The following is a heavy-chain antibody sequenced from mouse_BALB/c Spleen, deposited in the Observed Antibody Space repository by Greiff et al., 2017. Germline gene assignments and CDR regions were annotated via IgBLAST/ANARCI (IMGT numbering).Heavy chain of an antibody. Sequence: EVQVVESGGGLVKPGGSLKLSCAASGFAFSSYDMSWVRQTPEKRLEWVAYISSGGGSTYYPDTVKGRFTISRDNAKNTLYLQMSSLKSEDTAMYYCARRLATRGYYAMDYWGQGTSVTVSS. J-gene: IGHJ4*01. CDR1: GFAFSSYD. V-gene: IGHV5-12-1*01. D-gene: IGHD1-1*01. CDR3: ARRLATRGYYAMDY. CDR2: ISSGGGST.